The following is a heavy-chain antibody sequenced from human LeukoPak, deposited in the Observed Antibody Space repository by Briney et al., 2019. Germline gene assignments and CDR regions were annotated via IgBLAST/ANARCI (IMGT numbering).Heavy chain of an antibody. J-gene: IGHJ5*02. CDR3: AKDGTETKGADGFAP. D-gene: IGHD1/OR15-1a*01. CDR2: ISYDGSNK. V-gene: IGHV3-30*04. Sequence: PGGSLRLSCAASGFTFSSYAMHWVRQAPGKGLEWVAVISYDGSNKYYADSVKGRFTISRDNSKNTLYLQMNSLRAEDTAVYYCAKDGTETKGADGFAPGGRETLVPVS. CDR1: GFTFSSYA.